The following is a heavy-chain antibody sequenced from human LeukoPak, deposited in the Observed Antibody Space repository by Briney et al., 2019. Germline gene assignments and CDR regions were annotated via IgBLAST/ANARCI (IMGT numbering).Heavy chain of an antibody. CDR1: GYTFTNYY. CDR2: INPSGGRI. J-gene: IGHJ6*02. D-gene: IGHD2-21*02. V-gene: IGHV1-46*01. Sequence: ASVKVSCKASGYTFTNYYMHWVRQAPGQGLEWMGIINPSGGRISYAQKFQGRVTMTSDTSTGTVDMELSSMRSEDTAVYFCARGLASCGGDCYSGRYYYYAMDVWGQGTTVTVAS. CDR3: ARGLASCGGDCYSGRYYYYAMDV.